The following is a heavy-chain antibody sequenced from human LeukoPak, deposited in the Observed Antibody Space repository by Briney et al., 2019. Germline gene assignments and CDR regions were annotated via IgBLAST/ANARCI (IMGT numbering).Heavy chain of an antibody. CDR2: IYHSGST. V-gene: IGHV4-38-2*02. CDR1: GYSISSGYY. Sequence: PSETLSLTCTVSGYSISSGYYWGWLRQPPGKGLERIGSIYHSGSTYYNPSLKSRVTISVDTSKNQFSLKLSSVTAADTAVYYCARVYGGIQLWFLYKKWDSWFDPWGQGTLVTVSS. J-gene: IGHJ5*02. CDR3: ARVYGGIQLWFLYKKWDSWFDP. D-gene: IGHD5-18*01.